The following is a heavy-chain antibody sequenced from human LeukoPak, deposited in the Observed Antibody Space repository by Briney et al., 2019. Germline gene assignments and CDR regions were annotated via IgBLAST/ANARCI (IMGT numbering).Heavy chain of an antibody. J-gene: IGHJ4*02. CDR1: GGSFSGYY. Sequence: PSETLSLTCAVYGGSFSGYYWSWIRQPSGKGLEWIGEINHSGSTNYNPSLKSRVTISVDTSKNQFSLKLSSVTAADTAVYYCARVARFGASGDDYWGQGTLVTVSS. CDR2: INHSGST. CDR3: ARVARFGASGDDY. V-gene: IGHV4-34*01. D-gene: IGHD3-10*01.